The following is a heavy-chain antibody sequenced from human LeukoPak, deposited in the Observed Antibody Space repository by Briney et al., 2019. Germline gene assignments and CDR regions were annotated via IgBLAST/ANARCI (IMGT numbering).Heavy chain of an antibody. D-gene: IGHD3-3*01. CDR1: GFTFSSYW. CDR3: ARDDFWSGYPAYYYYYMDV. Sequence: GGSLRLSCAASGFTFSSYWMSWVRQAPGKGLEWVADIKQDGSEKYYVDSVKGRFTISRDNAKNSLYLQMNSLRAEDTAVHSCARDDFWSGYPAYYYYYMDVWGKGTTVTVSS. CDR2: IKQDGSEK. V-gene: IGHV3-7*01. J-gene: IGHJ6*03.